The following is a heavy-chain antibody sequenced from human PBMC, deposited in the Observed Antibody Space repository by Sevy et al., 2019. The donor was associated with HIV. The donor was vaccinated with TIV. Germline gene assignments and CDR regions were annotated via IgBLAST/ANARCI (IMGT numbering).Heavy chain of an antibody. D-gene: IGHD2-8*02. CDR1: GFTFSRYE. CDR2: ISTGGGNI. CDR3: ARTVLGPYFDH. V-gene: IGHV3-48*03. J-gene: IGHJ4*02. Sequence: GGSLRLSCVGSGFTFSRYEMNWVRQAPGKGLQWISYISTGGGNIYYSDSLKGRLTISRDNAKNSVHLQMNSLRAEDTAVYYCARTVLGPYFDHWGQGTLVTVSS.